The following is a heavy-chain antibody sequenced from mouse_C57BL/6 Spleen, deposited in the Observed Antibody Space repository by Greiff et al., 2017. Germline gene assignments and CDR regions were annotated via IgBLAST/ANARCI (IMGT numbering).Heavy chain of an antibody. CDR2: IDPSDSYT. J-gene: IGHJ2*01. D-gene: IGHD2-12*01. Sequence: QVQLQQPGAELVMPGASVKLSCKASGYTFTSYWMHWVKQRPGQGLEWIGEIDPSDSYTNYNQKFKGKSTLTVDEASSTAYMQLSSLTSEDSAVYYCARLRREALYFDYWGQGTTLTVSS. CDR1: GYTFTSYW. V-gene: IGHV1-69*01. CDR3: ARLRREALYFDY.